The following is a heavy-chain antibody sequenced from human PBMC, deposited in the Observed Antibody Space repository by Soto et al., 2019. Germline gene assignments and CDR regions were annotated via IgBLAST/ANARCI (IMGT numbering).Heavy chain of an antibody. CDR2: INTYNGNT. J-gene: IGHJ5*02. CDR1: GYTFTNYG. D-gene: IGHD3-10*01. V-gene: IGHV1-18*01. Sequence: QVQLVQSGAEVKKPGASVKVSCKASGYTFTNYGISWVRQDPGQGLEWMGWINTYNGNTNHAQKLQGRVTMTTDTSTSTAYMELRSLRSDDTAVYYCARGVGSGTYYNQYNWFDPWGQGTLVTVSS. CDR3: ARGVGSGTYYNQYNWFDP.